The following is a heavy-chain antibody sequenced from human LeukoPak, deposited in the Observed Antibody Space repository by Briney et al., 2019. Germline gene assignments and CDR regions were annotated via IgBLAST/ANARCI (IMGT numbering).Heavy chain of an antibody. CDR2: IYYSGST. J-gene: IGHJ4*02. CDR3: ARGQKTTVD. CDR1: GGSISSSSYY. D-gene: IGHD4-23*01. V-gene: IGHV4-61*01. Sequence: PSETLSLTCTVSGGSISSSSYYWSWIRQPPGKGLEWIGYIYYSGSTNYNPSLKSRVTISVDTSKNQFSLKLSSVTAADTAVYYCARGQKTTVDWGQGTLVTVSS.